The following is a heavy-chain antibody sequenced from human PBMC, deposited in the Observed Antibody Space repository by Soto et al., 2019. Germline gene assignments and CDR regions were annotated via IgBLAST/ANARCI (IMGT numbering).Heavy chain of an antibody. Sequence: QVQLVESGGGVVQPGRSLRLSCAASGFTFSSYAMHWVRQAPGKGLEWVAVISYDGSNKYYADSVKGRITISRDNSKNPLYLQMNSLRAEDTAVYYCARGRCGGDGCAFDIWGQGTMVTVSS. CDR1: GFTFSSYA. V-gene: IGHV3-30-3*01. CDR3: ARGRCGGDGCAFDI. D-gene: IGHD2-21*02. CDR2: ISYDGSNK. J-gene: IGHJ3*02.